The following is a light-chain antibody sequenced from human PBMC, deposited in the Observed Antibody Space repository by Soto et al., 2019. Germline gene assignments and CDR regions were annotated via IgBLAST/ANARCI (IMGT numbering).Light chain of an antibody. J-gene: IGKJ4*01. CDR2: AAS. CDR1: QGISSY. CDR3: QQLNSYPLT. Sequence: IQLTQSPSSLSASVGDRVTITCRASQGISSYLAWYQQKPGKAPKLLIYAASTLQSGVPSRFSGSGSGTDFTPTISSPQPEDFATYYCQQLNSYPLTFGGGTKVEIK. V-gene: IGKV1-9*01.